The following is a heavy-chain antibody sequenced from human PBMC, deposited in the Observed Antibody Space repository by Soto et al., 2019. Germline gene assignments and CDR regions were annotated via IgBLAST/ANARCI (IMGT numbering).Heavy chain of an antibody. Sequence: PSETLSLTCTVSGGSISSGGYYWSWIRQHPGKGLEWIGYIYYSGSTYYNPSLKSRVTISVDTSKNQFSLKLSSVTAADTAVYYCARVKWLRQGVYYYYYMDVWGKGITVTVSS. CDR1: GGSISSGGYY. J-gene: IGHJ6*03. V-gene: IGHV4-31*03. CDR2: IYYSGST. CDR3: ARVKWLRQGVYYYYYMDV. D-gene: IGHD5-12*01.